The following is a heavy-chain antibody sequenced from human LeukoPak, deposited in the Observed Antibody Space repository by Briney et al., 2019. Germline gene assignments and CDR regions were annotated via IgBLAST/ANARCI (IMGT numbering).Heavy chain of an antibody. V-gene: IGHV3-53*01. D-gene: IGHD1-14*01. J-gene: IGHJ4*02. Sequence: GGSLRLSCAASGFTDITNHMPWVRQAPGKGLEWVSVLYSDGNTKYADSVQGRFTISRDNSKNTLYLEMNSLSPDDTAVYYCARGVEPLAANTLAYWGQGTLVTVSS. CDR3: ARGVEPLAANTLAY. CDR1: GFTDITNH. CDR2: LYSDGNT.